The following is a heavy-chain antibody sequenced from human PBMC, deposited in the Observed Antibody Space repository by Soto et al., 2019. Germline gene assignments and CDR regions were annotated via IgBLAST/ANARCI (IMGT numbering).Heavy chain of an antibody. Sequence: PSETLSLTCAVSGASISSGGYSWSWIRQPPGKGLEWIGYIYHSGSTYYNPSLKSRVTISVDMSKNQFSLKLNSVTAADTAVYYCVRGLGLRGQGTLVTLSS. V-gene: IGHV4-30-2*01. CDR1: GASISSGGYS. CDR3: VRGLGL. J-gene: IGHJ4*02. D-gene: IGHD3-16*01. CDR2: IYHSGST.